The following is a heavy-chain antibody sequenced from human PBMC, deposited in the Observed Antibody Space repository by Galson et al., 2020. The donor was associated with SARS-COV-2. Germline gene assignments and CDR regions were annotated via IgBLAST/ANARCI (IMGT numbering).Heavy chain of an antibody. CDR2: IYYSGST. J-gene: IGHJ4*02. CDR3: ARVNRRRFLDWLSEDYFDY. D-gene: IGHD3-3*01. V-gene: IGHV4-39*07. CDR1: GGSISSSSYY. Sequence: SETLSLTCTVSGGSISSSSYYWGWIRQPPGKGLEWIGSIYYSGSTYYNPSLKSRVTISVDTSKNQFSLKLSSVTAADTAVYYCARVNRRRFLDWLSEDYFDYWGQGTLVTVSS.